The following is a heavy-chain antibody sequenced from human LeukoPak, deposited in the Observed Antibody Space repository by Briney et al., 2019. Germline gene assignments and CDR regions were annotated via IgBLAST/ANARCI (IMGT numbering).Heavy chain of an antibody. D-gene: IGHD5-18*01. CDR1: GGSISSYY. CDR3: ARAQAGGYSYGLDY. CDR2: IYASGNT. V-gene: IGHV4-4*07. Sequence: SETLSLTCTVSGGSISSYYWSWVRQPAGKGLEWIGRIYASGNTNYNPSLKGRVTMTVDTSKNQFSLNLSSVTAADTAVYYCARAQAGGYSYGLDYWGQGTLVTVSS. J-gene: IGHJ4*02.